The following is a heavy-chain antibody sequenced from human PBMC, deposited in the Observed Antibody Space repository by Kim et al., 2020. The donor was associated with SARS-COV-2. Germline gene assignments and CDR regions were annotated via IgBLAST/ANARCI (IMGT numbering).Heavy chain of an antibody. J-gene: IGHJ5*02. Sequence: GGSLRLSCAASGFTFSSYGMHWVRQAPGKGLEWVAVISDDGSNKYYADSVKGRFTISRDNAKNTLYLQMNSLRAEDTAVYYCANETSDFWSGYYPNPGANWFGPWGQGTLVPVSS. CDR2: ISDDGSNK. V-gene: IGHV3-30*18. CDR3: ANETSDFWSGYYPNPGANWFGP. D-gene: IGHD3-3*01. CDR1: GFTFSSYG.